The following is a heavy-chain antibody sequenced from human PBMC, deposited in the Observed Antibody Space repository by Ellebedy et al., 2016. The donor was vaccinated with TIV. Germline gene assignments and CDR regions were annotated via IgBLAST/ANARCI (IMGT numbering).Heavy chain of an antibody. CDR1: GYSFTSYW. CDR2: IYPGDSDT. CDR3: ARHETQLLWFGELLHPLDY. V-gene: IGHV5-51*01. D-gene: IGHD3-10*01. J-gene: IGHJ4*02. Sequence: GESLKISCKGSGYSFTSYWIGWVRQMPGKGLEWMGIIYPGDSDTRYSPSFQGQVTISADKSISTAYLQWSSLKASDTAMYYCARHETQLLWFGELLHPLDYWGQGTLVTVSS.